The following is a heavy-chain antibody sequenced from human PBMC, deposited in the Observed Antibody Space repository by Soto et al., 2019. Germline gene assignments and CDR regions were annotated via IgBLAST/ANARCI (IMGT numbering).Heavy chain of an antibody. V-gene: IGHV4-34*01. CDR1: GGSFSGYY. CDR3: ASSITIFGVAPDAFDI. J-gene: IGHJ3*02. CDR2: INHSGST. D-gene: IGHD3-3*01. Sequence: SETLSLTCAVYGGSFSGYYWSWIRQPPGKGLEWIGEINHSGSTNYNPSLKSRVTISVDTSKNQFSLKLSSVTAADTAVYYCASSITIFGVAPDAFDIWGQGTMVTVSS.